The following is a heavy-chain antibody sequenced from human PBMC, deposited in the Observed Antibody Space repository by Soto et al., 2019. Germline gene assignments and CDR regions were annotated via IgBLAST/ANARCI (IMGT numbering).Heavy chain of an antibody. CDR3: ARVLGYSSSNWFDP. CDR1: GGSISSGGYY. J-gene: IGHJ5*02. D-gene: IGHD6-13*01. V-gene: IGHV4-31*03. CDR2: IYYSGST. Sequence: QVQLQESGPGLVKPSQTLSLTCTVSGGSISSGGYYWSWIRQHPGKGLEWIGYIYYSGSTYYNQSLKSRVTISVDTSKSHFSLKLSSVTAADTAVYYCARVLGYSSSNWFDPWGQGTLVSVSS.